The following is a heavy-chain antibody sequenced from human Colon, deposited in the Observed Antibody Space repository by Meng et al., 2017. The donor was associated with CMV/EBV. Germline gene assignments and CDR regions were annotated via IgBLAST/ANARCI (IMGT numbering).Heavy chain of an antibody. CDR3: ARGQEGYCRSTACYAMDV. D-gene: IGHD2-2*01. CDR1: GFTASDNY. J-gene: IGHJ6*02. CDR2: IYSGSSP. Sequence: GESLKISSAASGFTASDNYMTWVRQAPGKGLEWVSVIYSGSSPDYADSVKGRFTISRDNSKNTVYLQMNSLRVEDTAVYYCARGQEGYCRSTACYAMDVWGQGTTVTVSS. V-gene: IGHV3-66*02.